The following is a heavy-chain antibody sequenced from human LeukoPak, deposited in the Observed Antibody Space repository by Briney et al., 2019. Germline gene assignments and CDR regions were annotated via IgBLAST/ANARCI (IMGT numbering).Heavy chain of an antibody. CDR2: TYHSDYT. CDR1: GDSITSSHW. CDR3: ARDSKSTADAFDI. Sequence: PSETLSLTCTVSGDSITSSHWWSWIRQSPGKGLEWIGNTYHSDYTNYNPSLKGRATISVDKSKNQLSLKVISVTAADTAMYYCARDSKSTADAFDIWGQGTMVTLSS. V-gene: IGHV4-4*02. D-gene: IGHD5/OR15-5a*01. J-gene: IGHJ3*02.